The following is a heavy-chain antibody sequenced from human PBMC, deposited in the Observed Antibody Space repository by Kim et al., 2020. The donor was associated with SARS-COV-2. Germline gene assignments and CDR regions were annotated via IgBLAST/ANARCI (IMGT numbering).Heavy chain of an antibody. D-gene: IGHD3-3*01. Sequence: GGSLRLSCATSGFTFGKTAMSWVRQAPGKGLEWVSAIGGSDDTTIYADSVKGRFTISRDTSKGTLYLEMNNLRADDTALYYCAKNPDDFWTGYNIYFDHWGQGTLVTVSS. CDR2: IGGSDDTT. CDR1: GFTFGKTA. V-gene: IGHV3-23*01. J-gene: IGHJ4*02. CDR3: AKNPDDFWTGYNIYFDH.